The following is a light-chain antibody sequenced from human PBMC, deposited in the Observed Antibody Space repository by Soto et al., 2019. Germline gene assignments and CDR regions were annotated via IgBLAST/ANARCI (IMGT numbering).Light chain of an antibody. CDR2: DAS. J-gene: IGKJ5*01. CDR1: HDIRKY. CDR3: QQYLSATLT. Sequence: DIKMTQSQSSLSASAGDRVTITCQASHDIRKYLNWYQQKPGKDPKLLIYDASNMETGVPSRFSGSGSGTDFNLTIGRLQTEDVATYYCQQYLSATLTFGQGTRLEIK. V-gene: IGKV1-33*01.